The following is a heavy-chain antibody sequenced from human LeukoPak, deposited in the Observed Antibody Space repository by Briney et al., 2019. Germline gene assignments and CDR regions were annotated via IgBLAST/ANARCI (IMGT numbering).Heavy chain of an antibody. CDR2: INGDGSIE. V-gene: IGHV3-7*01. Sequence: HPGGSLRLSCAASGFTFSSYWMTWVRQAPGKGLEWVSNINGDGSIENYVDSVRGRFTICRDNAKDSLYLQMNSLRVEDTAVYYCARDPIVGDTGGGDYWGQGTLVTVSS. CDR3: ARDPIVGDTGGGDY. J-gene: IGHJ4*02. D-gene: IGHD1-26*01. CDR1: GFTFSSYW.